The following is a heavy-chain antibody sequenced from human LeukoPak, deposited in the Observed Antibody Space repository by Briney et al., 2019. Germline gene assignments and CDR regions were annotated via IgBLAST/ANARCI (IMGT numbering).Heavy chain of an antibody. CDR3: ARARYDFWSGYYTGYFDY. D-gene: IGHD3-3*01. V-gene: IGHV1-69*13. CDR2: IIPIFGTA. J-gene: IGHJ4*02. CDR1: GGTFSSYA. Sequence: SVKVSCKASGGTFSSYAISWVRQAPGQGLEWMGGIIPIFGTANYAQKFQGRVTITADESTSTAYMELSSLRSEDTAVYYCARARYDFWSGYYTGYFDYWGQGTLVTVSS.